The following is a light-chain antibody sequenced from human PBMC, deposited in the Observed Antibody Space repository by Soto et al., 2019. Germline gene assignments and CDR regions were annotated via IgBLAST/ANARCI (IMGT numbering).Light chain of an antibody. CDR1: SSDVGNYKY. V-gene: IGLV2-14*01. J-gene: IGLJ1*01. CDR2: EVS. Sequence: HSVLTQPASVSGSPGQSITISCTGTSSDVGNYKYVSWYQQHPGKAPKLMIYEVSNRPSGVSNRFSGSKSGNMASLTISGLQAEDETDYYCFSYTSSGTYVFGTGTKVTVL. CDR3: FSYTSSGTYV.